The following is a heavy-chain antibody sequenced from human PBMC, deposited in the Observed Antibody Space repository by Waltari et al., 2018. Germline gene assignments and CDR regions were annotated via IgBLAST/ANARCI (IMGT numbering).Heavy chain of an antibody. CDR2: SNHSGST. CDR1: GGSFSGYY. V-gene: IGHV4-34*01. D-gene: IGHD3-10*01. CDR3: ARGRITMVRVVIKWWYFDY. J-gene: IGHJ4*02. Sequence: QVQLQQWGAGLLKPSETLSLTCAVYGGSFSGYYWSWIRQPPGKGLEWIGESNHSGSTNYNPSGRSRVTISVDTSKNQFYLKRRSVTAADTAVYYCARGRITMVRVVIKWWYFDYWGQGTLVTVSS.